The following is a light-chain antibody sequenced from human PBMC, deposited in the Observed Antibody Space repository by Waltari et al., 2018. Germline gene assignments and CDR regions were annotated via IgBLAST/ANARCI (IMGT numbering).Light chain of an antibody. CDR1: QGIGNN. Sequence: DIQITQSTSSLSASVGDRVTVTCQASQGIGNNLNWYQQKAGESPKLLINDAYNLEPGVPLRFSGRGRGTDFTLSISSLQPEDIATYYCQQFHSLPITFGQGTRLDIK. CDR2: DAY. J-gene: IGKJ5*01. CDR3: QQFHSLPIT. V-gene: IGKV1-33*01.